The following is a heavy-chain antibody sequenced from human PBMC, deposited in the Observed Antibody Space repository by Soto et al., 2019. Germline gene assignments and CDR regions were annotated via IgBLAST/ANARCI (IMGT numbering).Heavy chain of an antibody. CDR2: IYWDDDK. J-gene: IGHJ4*02. D-gene: IGHD3-3*01. V-gene: IGHV2-5*02. CDR1: GFSLSTSGVG. Sequence: GSGPTLVNPTQTLTLTCTFSGFSLSTSGVGVGWIRQPPGKALEWLALIYWDDDKRYSPSLKSRLTITKDTSKNQVVLTMTNMDPVDTATYYCAHMGYDFWSGYYTLDYWGQGTLVTVSS. CDR3: AHMGYDFWSGYYTLDY.